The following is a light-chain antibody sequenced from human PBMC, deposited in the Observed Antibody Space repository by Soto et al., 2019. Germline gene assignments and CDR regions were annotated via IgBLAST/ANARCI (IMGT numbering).Light chain of an antibody. CDR3: QQARRFPIT. Sequence: DIQMTQSPSSVSASVGDRVTISCRASQDISNWLAWYQQKPGEAPKFLIYATSNLQSGVPSKFSVSGSGTDFTLTIGSLQPEDFAVYSCQQARRFPITFGQGTRLEIK. CDR2: ATS. V-gene: IGKV1-12*01. CDR1: QDISNW. J-gene: IGKJ5*01.